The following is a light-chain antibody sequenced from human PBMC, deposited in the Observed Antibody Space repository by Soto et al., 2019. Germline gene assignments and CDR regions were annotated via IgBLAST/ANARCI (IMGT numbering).Light chain of an antibody. CDR1: RSDVGNYDY. CDR2: EVS. V-gene: IGLV2-14*01. J-gene: IGLJ3*02. CDR3: SSYTSSSTKV. Sequence: QSALTQPASVSGSPGQSITISCTGARSDVGNYDYVSWYQQHPGKAPKLMIYEVSNRPSGVSNRFSGSKSGNTASLTISGLQAEDEADYYCSSYTSSSTKVFGGGTKLTVL.